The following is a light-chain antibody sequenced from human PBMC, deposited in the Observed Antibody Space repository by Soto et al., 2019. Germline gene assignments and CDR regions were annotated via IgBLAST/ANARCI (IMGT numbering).Light chain of an antibody. V-gene: IGKV3-11*01. CDR2: DAS. CDR1: QSVSSY. CDR3: QQRSNWPPLT. Sequence: EIVLTQSPATLSLSPGDRATLSCRASQSVSSYLAWYQQKPGQAPRLLIYDASNRATGIPARFSGSGSGTDFSLPISSLEPADFAVYYCQQRSNWPPLTFGGGTKVEIK. J-gene: IGKJ4*01.